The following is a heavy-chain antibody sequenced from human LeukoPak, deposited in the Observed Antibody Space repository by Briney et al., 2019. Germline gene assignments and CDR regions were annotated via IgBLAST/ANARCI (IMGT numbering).Heavy chain of an antibody. CDR2: ISANNGDT. Sequence: ASVKVSCKTSGYIFSSYGISWVRQAPGQGLEWMGWISANNGDTKYAQEFQGRVTMTTDTSTTTAYMELRSLRSDDTAVYYCARASSSGSYVDYWGQGTLVTVSS. J-gene: IGHJ4*02. CDR3: ARASSSGSYVDY. D-gene: IGHD3-22*01. V-gene: IGHV1-18*01. CDR1: GYIFSSYG.